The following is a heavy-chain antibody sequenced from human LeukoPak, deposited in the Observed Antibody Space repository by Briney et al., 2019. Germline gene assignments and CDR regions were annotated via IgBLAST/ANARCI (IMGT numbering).Heavy chain of an antibody. CDR2: ISYDGSHK. Sequence: PGGSLRLSCAASGFTFSSYGMHWVRQAPGKGLEWVTVISYDGSHKYYADSVKGRFTISRDNSKNTLYLQMNSLRAEDTAVYYCAKYESNGWSYFDYWGQGTLVTVSS. D-gene: IGHD6-19*01. J-gene: IGHJ4*02. CDR3: AKYESNGWSYFDY. V-gene: IGHV3-30*18. CDR1: GFTFSSYG.